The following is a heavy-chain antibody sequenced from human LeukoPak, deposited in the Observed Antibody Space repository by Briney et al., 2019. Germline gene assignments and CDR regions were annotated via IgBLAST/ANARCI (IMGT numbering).Heavy chain of an antibody. CDR1: GFTFSTYA. CDR3: ARDRAYYYDSTDPSIDY. CDR2: INSDGSST. D-gene: IGHD3-22*01. V-gene: IGHV3-74*01. J-gene: IGHJ4*02. Sequence: GGSLRLSCAASGFTFSTYAMTWVRQAPGKGLVWVSRINSDGSSTSYADSVKGRFTISRDNAKNTLYLQMNSLRAEDTAVYYCARDRAYYYDSTDPSIDYWGQGTLVTVSS.